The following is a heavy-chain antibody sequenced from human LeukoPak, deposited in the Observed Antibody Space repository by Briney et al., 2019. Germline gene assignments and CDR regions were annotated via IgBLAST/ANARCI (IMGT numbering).Heavy chain of an antibody. CDR2: VTGTGGSA. D-gene: IGHD3-22*01. V-gene: IGHV3-23*01. Sequence: GGSLRLSCAASGFTFSSYEMNWVRQAPGKGLGWASTVTGTGGSAYYADSVKGRFTISRDNTKNTLYLQMNSLRAEDTAVYYCAKVKYSTGYEDDAFDIWGQGTRVTVSS. J-gene: IGHJ3*02. CDR3: AKVKYSTGYEDDAFDI. CDR1: GFTFSSYE.